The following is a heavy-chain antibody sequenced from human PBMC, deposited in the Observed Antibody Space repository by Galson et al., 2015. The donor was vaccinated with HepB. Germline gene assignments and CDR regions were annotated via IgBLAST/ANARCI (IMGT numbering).Heavy chain of an antibody. Sequence: SLRLSCAASGFTFSSYAMHWVRQAPGKGLEWVAVISYDGSNKYYADSVKGRFTISRDNSKNTLYLQMNSLRAEDTAVYYCARATSTEKVGATLGYYFDYWGQGTLVTVSS. CDR3: ARATSTEKVGATLGYYFDY. V-gene: IGHV3-30*04. D-gene: IGHD1-26*01. J-gene: IGHJ4*02. CDR1: GFTFSSYA. CDR2: ISYDGSNK.